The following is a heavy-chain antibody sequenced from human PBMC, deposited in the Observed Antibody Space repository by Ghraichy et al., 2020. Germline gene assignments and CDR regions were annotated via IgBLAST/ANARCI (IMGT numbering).Heavy chain of an antibody. J-gene: IGHJ4*02. V-gene: IGHV4-34*01. CDR1: GGSFSGYY. Sequence: SETLSLTCAVYGGSFSGYYWSWIRQPPGKGLEWIGEINHSGSTNYNPSLKSRVTISVDTSKNQFSLKLSSVTAADTAVYYCARPGGIGTGGYDSSGYYDYWGQGTLVTVSS. CDR2: INHSGST. D-gene: IGHD3-22*01. CDR3: ARPGGIGTGGYDSSGYYDY.